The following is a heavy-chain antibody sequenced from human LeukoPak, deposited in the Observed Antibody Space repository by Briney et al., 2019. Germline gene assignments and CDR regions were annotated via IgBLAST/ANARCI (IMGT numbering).Heavy chain of an antibody. CDR1: GGSISSSSYY. CDR3: ARDVNAPRPAYFDY. D-gene: IGHD2-8*01. V-gene: IGHV4-39*07. CDR2: IYYSRST. Sequence: SETLSLTCTVSGGSISSSSYYWGWIRQPPGKGLEWIGSIYYSRSTYYNPSLKSRVTISVDTSKNQFSLKLSSVTAADTAVYYCARDVNAPRPAYFDYWGQGTLVTVSS. J-gene: IGHJ4*02.